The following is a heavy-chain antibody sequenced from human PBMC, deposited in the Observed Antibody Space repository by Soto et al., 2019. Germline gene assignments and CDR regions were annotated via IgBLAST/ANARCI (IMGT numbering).Heavy chain of an antibody. V-gene: IGHV1-18*01. CDR1: GYTFTSYG. CDR2: ISGYNGNT. J-gene: IGHJ4*02. CDR3: ARDSGSYVYY. D-gene: IGHD1-26*01. Sequence: QVQLVQSGAEVKKPGASVKVSCKASGYTFTSYGISWVRLAPGQGLEWMGWISGYNGNTHYAQKFQGRVTMTTDTPTRAAYTELRSLRADATAVSFCARDSGSYVYYWGQGTLVTVSS.